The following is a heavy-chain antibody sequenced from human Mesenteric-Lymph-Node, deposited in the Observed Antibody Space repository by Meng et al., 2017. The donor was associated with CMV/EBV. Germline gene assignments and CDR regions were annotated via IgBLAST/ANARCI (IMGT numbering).Heavy chain of an antibody. CDR3: ARDLLGYCTSTSCFGMDV. Sequence: GGSLRLSCAASGFTFSSFWMHWVRQPPGKGLVWVSRINSDGRTTNYADSVKGRFTISRDNAKNTLYLQMNSLSAEDTAIYFCARDLLGYCTSTSCFGMDVWGQGTTVTVSS. V-gene: IGHV3-74*01. CDR2: INSDGRTT. J-gene: IGHJ6*02. D-gene: IGHD2-2*01. CDR1: GFTFSSFW.